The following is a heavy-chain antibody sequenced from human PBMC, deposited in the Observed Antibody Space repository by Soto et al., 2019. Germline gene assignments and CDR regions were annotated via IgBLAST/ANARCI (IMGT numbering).Heavy chain of an antibody. CDR3: ARSRAVAGTRAFDI. CDR1: GGSISSYY. D-gene: IGHD6-19*01. J-gene: IGHJ3*02. CDR2: IYYSGST. Sequence: QVQLQESGPGLVKPSETLSLTCTVSGGSISSYYWSWIRQPPGKGLEWIGYIYYSGSTNYNPSLKSRVTISVDTSKNQFSLKLSSVTAADTAVYYCARSRAVAGTRAFDIWGHGTMVTVSS. V-gene: IGHV4-59*01.